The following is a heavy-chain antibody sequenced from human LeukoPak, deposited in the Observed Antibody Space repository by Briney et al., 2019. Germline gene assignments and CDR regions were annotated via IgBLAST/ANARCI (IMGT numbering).Heavy chain of an antibody. J-gene: IGHJ4*02. CDR2: ISGSGGST. D-gene: IGHD3-10*01. Sequence: GGPLRLSCAASGFTFSSYAMSWVRQAPGKGLEWVSAISGSGGSTYYADSVKGRFTISRDNSKNTLYLQMNGLRAEDTAVYYCAKGGRMVRGVPLGYWGQGTLVTVSS. V-gene: IGHV3-23*01. CDR3: AKGGRMVRGVPLGY. CDR1: GFTFSSYA.